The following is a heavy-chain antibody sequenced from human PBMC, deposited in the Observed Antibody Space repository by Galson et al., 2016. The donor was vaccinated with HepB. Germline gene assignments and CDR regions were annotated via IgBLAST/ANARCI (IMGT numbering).Heavy chain of an antibody. CDR1: GFGFSDYW. CDR3: ARECRGWCVVGGDTTYKHDLDV. D-gene: IGHD1-26*01. Sequence: SLRLSCAVSGFGFSDYWMTWVRQAPGKGLEWVANINQDGSKKNSVDSMKGRFTISRDNAKNSMYLQMNTLRDEDTAVYYCARECRGWCVVGGDTTYKHDLDVGGQGTTVTVSS. J-gene: IGHJ6*02. V-gene: IGHV3-7*03. CDR2: INQDGSKK.